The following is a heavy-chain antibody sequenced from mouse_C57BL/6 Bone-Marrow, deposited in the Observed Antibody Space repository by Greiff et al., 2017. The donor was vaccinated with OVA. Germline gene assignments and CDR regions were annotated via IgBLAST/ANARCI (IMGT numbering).Heavy chain of an antibody. V-gene: IGHV14-4*01. CDR1: GFNIKDDY. J-gene: IGHJ4*01. CDR3: TTDFYAMYS. Sequence: VQLQQSGAELVRPGASVKLSCTASGFNIKDDYMHWVKQRPEQGLEWIGWIDPENGDTEYASKFQGKATITADTSSNTASLQLSSLTSEATAVYYCTTDFYAMYSWGQGTSVTASS. CDR2: IDPENGDT.